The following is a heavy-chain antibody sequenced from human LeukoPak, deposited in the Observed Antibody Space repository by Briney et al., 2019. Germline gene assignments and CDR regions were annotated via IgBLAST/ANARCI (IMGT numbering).Heavy chain of an antibody. Sequence: SETLSLTCTVSGGSVSINSYYWGWIRQPPGKGLEWIENIYYSGITYYNPSLKSRVTISVDTYKNQFSLKLSSVNAADTAVYYCAREVGRGHTFGSNYWGQGTLVTVSS. D-gene: IGHD5-18*01. V-gene: IGHV4-39*02. CDR3: AREVGRGHTFGSNY. J-gene: IGHJ4*02. CDR2: IYYSGIT. CDR1: GGSVSINSYY.